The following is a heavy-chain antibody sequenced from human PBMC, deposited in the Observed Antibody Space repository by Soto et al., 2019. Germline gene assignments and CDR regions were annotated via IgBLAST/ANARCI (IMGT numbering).Heavy chain of an antibody. V-gene: IGHV2-5*02. Sequence: QITLKESVPTLVKPTQPLTLTCTFSGFSLRTSGMGVGWIRQPPGKSLEWLALIIWEDDKRYSSSLNSRLTITKDTSKNQVVLTMPNMDPVYTATYYCAHSRPPRLLDYWGQGTLVTVSS. CDR2: IIWEDDK. CDR1: GFSLRTSGMG. CDR3: AHSRPPRLLDY. D-gene: IGHD6-6*01. J-gene: IGHJ4*02.